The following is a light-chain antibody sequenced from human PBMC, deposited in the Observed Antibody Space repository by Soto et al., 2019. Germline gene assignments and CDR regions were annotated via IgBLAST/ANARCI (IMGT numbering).Light chain of an antibody. J-gene: IGKJ5*01. CDR1: QGISRW. CDR2: GAY. Sequence: IQLTQSPSYMATSVCDTITSTSRASQGISRWLTWYQQKPGKAPKALIFGAYSLQSGVPSRFSGSGSGTDFTLTISSLQPEDFATYYCKQAHSFPITFGQGTRLEIK. V-gene: IGKV1-12*01. CDR3: KQAHSFPIT.